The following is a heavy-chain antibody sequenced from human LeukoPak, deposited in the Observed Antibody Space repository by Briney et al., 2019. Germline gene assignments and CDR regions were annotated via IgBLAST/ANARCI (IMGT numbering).Heavy chain of an antibody. D-gene: IGHD1-26*01. V-gene: IGHV3-23*01. CDR2: ISGSGGST. CDR1: GFTFSSYA. CDR3: AKDQYNGSSGAFDI. Sequence: PGGSLRLSCAASGFTFSSYAMSWVRQAPGKGLEWVSAISGSGGSTYYADSVKGRFTISRDNSKSTLYLRMNSLRAEDTAVYHCAKDQYNGSSGAFDIWGQGTMVTVSS. J-gene: IGHJ3*02.